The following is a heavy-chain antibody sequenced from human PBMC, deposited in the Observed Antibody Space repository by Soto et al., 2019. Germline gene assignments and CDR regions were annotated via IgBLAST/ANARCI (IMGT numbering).Heavy chain of an antibody. CDR3: ARVVLYYDSSGYLGATYDY. CDR2: INPNSGGK. Sequence: ASVKVSCKASGYTFTGYYMHWVRKAPGQGLEWMGWINPNSGGKNYAQKVQGWVTMTRDTSISTAYMELSRLRSDDTAVYYCARVVLYYDSSGYLGATYDYWGRGTLVTVSS. J-gene: IGHJ4*02. CDR1: GYTFTGYY. V-gene: IGHV1-2*04. D-gene: IGHD3-22*01.